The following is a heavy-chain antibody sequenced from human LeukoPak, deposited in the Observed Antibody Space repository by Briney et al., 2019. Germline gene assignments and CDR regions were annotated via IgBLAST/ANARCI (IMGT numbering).Heavy chain of an antibody. V-gene: IGHV3-48*01. CDR1: GFTFTSYT. D-gene: IGHD2/OR15-2a*01. CDR3: ARNFDS. CDR2: ITSSGSTI. J-gene: IGHJ4*02. Sequence: QAGGSLRLSCAASGFTFTSYTMNWVRQAPGKGLEWVSYITSSGSTIYYADSVKGRFTMSRDNAENSLYLQMNSLRAEDTAVYYCARNFDSWGQGTLVTVSS.